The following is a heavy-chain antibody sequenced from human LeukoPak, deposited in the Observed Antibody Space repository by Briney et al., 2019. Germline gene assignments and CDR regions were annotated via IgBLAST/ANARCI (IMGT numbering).Heavy chain of an antibody. CDR1: GGSISSYY. J-gene: IGHJ4*02. D-gene: IGHD1-26*01. CDR3: ARDQVGATLY. CDR2: IYYSGST. Sequence: PSETLSLTCTVSGGSISSYYWNWIRQPPGKGLEWIGSIYYSGSTYYNPSLKSRVTISVDTSKNQFSLKLSSVTAADTAVYYCARDQVGATLYWGQGTLVTVSS. V-gene: IGHV4-39*07.